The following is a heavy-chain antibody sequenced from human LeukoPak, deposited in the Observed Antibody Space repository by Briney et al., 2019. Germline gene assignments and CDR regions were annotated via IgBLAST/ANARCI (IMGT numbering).Heavy chain of an antibody. Sequence: ASVKVSCKASGYNFTGYYMHWVRQAPGQGLEWMGWINTNTGNPTYAQGFTGRFVFSLDTSVSTAYLQISSLKAEDTAVYYCARDNYYHYDYWGQGTLVTVSS. CDR3: ARDNYYHYDY. V-gene: IGHV7-4-1*02. D-gene: IGHD3-10*01. CDR2: INTNTGNP. CDR1: GYNFTGYY. J-gene: IGHJ4*02.